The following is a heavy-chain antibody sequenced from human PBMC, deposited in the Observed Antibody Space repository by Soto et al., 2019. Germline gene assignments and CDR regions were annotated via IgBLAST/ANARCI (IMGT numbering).Heavy chain of an antibody. CDR2: IMSDGSGT. CDR1: GFTFSSYW. Sequence: EVQLVESGGGLVQPGGPLRLSCAASGFTFSSYWMHWVRQGPGEGLVWVSRIMSDGSGTTYADSVKGRFTISRDNAKNTLYLQMNSLRAEDTAVYHCARSRGSGGVEYNMDVWGQGTTVTVSS. V-gene: IGHV3-74*01. D-gene: IGHD3-16*01. J-gene: IGHJ6*02. CDR3: ARSRGSGGVEYNMDV.